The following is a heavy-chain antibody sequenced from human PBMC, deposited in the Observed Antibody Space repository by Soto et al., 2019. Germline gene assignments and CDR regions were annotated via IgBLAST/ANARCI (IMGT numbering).Heavy chain of an antibody. CDR1: GGSISSGGYY. D-gene: IGHD2-15*01. V-gene: IGHV4-31*03. J-gene: IGHJ3*02. CDR2: IYYSGST. Sequence: QVQLQESGPGLVKPSQTLSLTCTVSGGSISSGGYYWSWIRQHPGKGLEWIGYIYYSGSTYYNPSLTNRVLISVDTSKNQCSLKLSSVTAADTAVYYCARGASIVVVVAATIRWPWAFDIWGQGTMVTVSS. CDR3: ARGASIVVVVAATIRWPWAFDI.